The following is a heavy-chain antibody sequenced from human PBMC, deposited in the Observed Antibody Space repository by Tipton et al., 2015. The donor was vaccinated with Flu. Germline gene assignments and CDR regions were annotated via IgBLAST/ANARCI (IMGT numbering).Heavy chain of an antibody. CDR2: ILYDGNTK. D-gene: IGHD7-27*01. J-gene: IGHJ6*02. Sequence: QLVQSGGGVVQPGRSLRLSCAASGFSFRSYGMHWVRQAPGKGPEWVAVILYDGNTKYYADFVKGRFTISRDNSKNTLYLQIDSLRAEDTAVYYCAKDVGDWGLVYGMDVWGQGTTVTVSS. V-gene: IGHV3-30*18. CDR1: GFSFRSYG. CDR3: AKDVGDWGLVYGMDV.